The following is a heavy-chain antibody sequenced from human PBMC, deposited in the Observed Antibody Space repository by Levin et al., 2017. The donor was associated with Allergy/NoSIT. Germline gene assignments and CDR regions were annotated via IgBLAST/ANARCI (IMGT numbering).Heavy chain of an antibody. Sequence: GASVKVSCKTSGYTFNHYGIDWVRQAPGQGLEWVGWISPDNGHADYAQKLQGRVTMTTDRAPTTAYLELKSLTSDDTAVYYCARGQGGYESFDYWGLGTLVTVSS. CDR2: ISPDNGHA. J-gene: IGHJ4*02. CDR1: GYTFNHYG. V-gene: IGHV1-18*01. D-gene: IGHD5-12*01. CDR3: ARGQGGYESFDY.